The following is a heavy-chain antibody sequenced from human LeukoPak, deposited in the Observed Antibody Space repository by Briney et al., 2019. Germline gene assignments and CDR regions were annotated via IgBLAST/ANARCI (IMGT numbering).Heavy chain of an antibody. D-gene: IGHD6-19*01. CDR3: AKDPMTYSSGSFTPVDY. CDR2: ISYDGSNK. J-gene: IGHJ4*02. Sequence: TGGSLRLSCAASGFTFSSYAMHWVRQAPGKGLEWVAVISYDGSNKYYADSVKGRFTISRDSSKTTLYLQMNSLRPEDTAVYYCAKDPMTYSSGSFTPVDYWGQGTLVTVSS. V-gene: IGHV3-30*18. CDR1: GFTFSSYA.